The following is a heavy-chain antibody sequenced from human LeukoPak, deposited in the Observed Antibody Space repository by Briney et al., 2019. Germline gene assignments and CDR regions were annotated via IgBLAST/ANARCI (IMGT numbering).Heavy chain of an antibody. J-gene: IGHJ5*02. V-gene: IGHV4-4*02. CDR2: IHHRGTT. CDR1: GGSISSTNW. CDR3: AKNIAKTFDP. D-gene: IGHD2/OR15-2a*01. Sequence: SETLSLTCAVSGGSISSTNWWNWVRQPPGKGLEWIGEIHHRGTTNYNPSLKSRVTISVDKSKNQFSLKLSSMTAADTAVYYCAKNIAKTFDPWGQGTLVTVSS.